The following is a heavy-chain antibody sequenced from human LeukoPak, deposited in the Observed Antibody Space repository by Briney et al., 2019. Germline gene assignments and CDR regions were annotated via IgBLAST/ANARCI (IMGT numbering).Heavy chain of an antibody. CDR1: GFTFSSYA. J-gene: IGHJ3*02. CDR2: IGGSGGST. CDR3: AKGVGQWLVKLAFDI. V-gene: IGHV3-23*01. Sequence: PGGSLRLSCAASGFTFSSYAMSWVRQAPGKGLEWVSAIGGSGGSTYYADSVKGRFTISRDNSKNTLYLQMNSLRAEDTAVYYCAKGVGQWLVKLAFDIWGQGTMVTVSS. D-gene: IGHD6-19*01.